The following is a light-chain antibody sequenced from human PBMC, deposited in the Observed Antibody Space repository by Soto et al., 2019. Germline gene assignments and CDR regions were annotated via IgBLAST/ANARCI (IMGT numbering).Light chain of an antibody. J-gene: IGKJ1*01. CDR3: KQYSTSPWT. Sequence: DIQMTQSPSTLSASVGDRVTITCRASQSISSWLAWYQQKPGKAPKVLIFDASSWESGVPSRFSGSGSATEFTLTISSLQPDDFATYYCKQYSTSPWTFGQGTKVEIK. CDR1: QSISSW. V-gene: IGKV1-5*01. CDR2: DAS.